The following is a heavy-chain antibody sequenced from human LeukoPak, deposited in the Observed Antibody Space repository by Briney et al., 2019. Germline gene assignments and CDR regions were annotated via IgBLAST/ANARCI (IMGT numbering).Heavy chain of an antibody. J-gene: IGHJ3*02. CDR3: ARETIAVAGPDAFDI. CDR1: GGSISSYY. CDR2: IYTSGST. D-gene: IGHD6-19*01. Sequence: SETLSLTCTVSGGSISSYYWSCIRQPAGKGLEWIGRIYTSGSTNYNPSLKSRVTMSVDTSKNQFSLKLSSVTAADTAVYYCARETIAVAGPDAFDIWGQGTMVTVSS. V-gene: IGHV4-4*07.